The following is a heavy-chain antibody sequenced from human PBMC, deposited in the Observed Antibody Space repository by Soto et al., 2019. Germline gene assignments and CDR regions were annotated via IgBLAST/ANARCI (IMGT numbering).Heavy chain of an antibody. Sequence: ESGGGLVKRGGSLRLSCAASGFTFSSYSMNWVHQAPGKGLEWIAYIISSSTTIFYADSVKGRFTISRDNAKSSLYLQMNGLRDEDTAVYYCARDNGMAGSFDPWGQGTLVTVSS. CDR3: ARDNGMAGSFDP. CDR2: IISSSTTI. J-gene: IGHJ5*02. CDR1: GFTFSSYS. V-gene: IGHV3-48*02. D-gene: IGHD2-8*01.